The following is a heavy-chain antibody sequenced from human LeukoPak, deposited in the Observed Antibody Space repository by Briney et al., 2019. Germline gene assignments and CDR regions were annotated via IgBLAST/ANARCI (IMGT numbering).Heavy chain of an antibody. Sequence: GGSLRLSCAASGFTFDDYGMSWVRQAPGKGLEWVSAISGSGGSTYYADSVKGRFTISRDNSKNTLYLQMNSLRAEDTAVYYCAKDFRGQLPDAFDTWGQGTMVTVSS. CDR1: GFTFDDYG. D-gene: IGHD2-2*01. V-gene: IGHV3-23*01. CDR2: ISGSGGST. CDR3: AKDFRGQLPDAFDT. J-gene: IGHJ3*02.